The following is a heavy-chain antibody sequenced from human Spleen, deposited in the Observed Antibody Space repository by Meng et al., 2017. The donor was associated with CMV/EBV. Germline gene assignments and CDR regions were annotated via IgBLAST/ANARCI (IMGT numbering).Heavy chain of an antibody. CDR1: GFTFSSYS. D-gene: IGHD6-13*01. CDR2: ISSSSSYI. Sequence: CAASGFTFSSYSMNWVRQAPGKGLEWVSSISSSSSYIYYADSVKGRFTISRDNAKNSLYLQMNSLRAEDTAVYYCASSYSSSGDYFDYWGQGTLVTVSS. V-gene: IGHV3-21*01. J-gene: IGHJ4*02. CDR3: ASSYSSSGDYFDY.